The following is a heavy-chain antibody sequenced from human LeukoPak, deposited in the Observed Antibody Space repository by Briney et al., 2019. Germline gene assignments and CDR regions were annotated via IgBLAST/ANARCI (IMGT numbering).Heavy chain of an antibody. J-gene: IGHJ3*02. CDR1: GGSISSYY. CDR3: ARGHCGGDCYAPDAFDI. CDR2: IYYSGST. V-gene: IGHV4-59*08. D-gene: IGHD2-21*02. Sequence: SETLSLTCTVSGGSISSYYWSWIRQPPGKGLEWIGYIYYSGSTNYNPSLKSRVTISVDTSKNQFSLKLSSVTAADTAVYYCARGHCGGDCYAPDAFDIWGRGTMVTVSS.